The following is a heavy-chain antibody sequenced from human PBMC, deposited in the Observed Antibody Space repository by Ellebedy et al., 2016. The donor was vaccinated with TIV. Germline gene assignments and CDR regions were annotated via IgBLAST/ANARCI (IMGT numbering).Heavy chain of an antibody. V-gene: IGHV4-34*01. CDR2: INHSGST. CDR1: GGSFSGYY. J-gene: IGHJ4*02. Sequence: SETLSLXXAVYGGSFSGYYWNWIRQSPGKGLEWIGEINHSGSTNYNPSLKSRVTISVDTSKNQFSLKLSSVTAADTAVYYCARHIVVVIANAYFDYWGQGTLVTVSS. CDR3: ARHIVVVIANAYFDY. D-gene: IGHD2-21*01.